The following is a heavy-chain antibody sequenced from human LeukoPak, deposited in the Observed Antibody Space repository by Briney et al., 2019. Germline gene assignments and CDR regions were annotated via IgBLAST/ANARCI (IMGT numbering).Heavy chain of an antibody. J-gene: IGHJ4*02. CDR3: ATLPLTTLRWALDH. D-gene: IGHD4-23*01. CDR1: GFTFSSYA. V-gene: IGHV3-30*04. Sequence: GRSLRLSCAASGFTFSSYAMHWVRQAPGKGLEWVAVISYDGSNKYYADSVKGRFTISRDNSKNTLYLQMNSLRAEDTAVYYCATLPLTTLRWALDHWGQGTLVTVSS. CDR2: ISYDGSNK.